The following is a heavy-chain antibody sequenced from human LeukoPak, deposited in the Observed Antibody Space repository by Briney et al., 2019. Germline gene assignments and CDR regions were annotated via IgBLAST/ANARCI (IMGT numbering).Heavy chain of an antibody. J-gene: IGHJ4*02. Sequence: GGSLRLSCAASGFTFSTYNMNWVRQAPGKGLEWVSSISSSSSYIYYADSVKGRFTISRDNAKNSLYLQMNSLRAEDTAVYYCARDSYITVTTISPFDYWGQGTLVTVSS. CDR1: GFTFSTYN. V-gene: IGHV3-21*01. CDR2: ISSSSSYI. D-gene: IGHD4-17*01. CDR3: ARDSYITVTTISPFDY.